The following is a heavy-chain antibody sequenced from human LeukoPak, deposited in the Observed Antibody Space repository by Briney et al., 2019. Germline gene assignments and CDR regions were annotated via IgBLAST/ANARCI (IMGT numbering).Heavy chain of an antibody. Sequence: SETLSLTCAVYGGSFSGFYWSWIRQSPGKNLEWLGSIYYTGTTHYNPSLKSRVTISVDTSKNQFSLNLSSVTAADTAVYYCARQEIGLRSFDPWGQGTLVTVSS. CDR1: GGSFSGFY. J-gene: IGHJ5*02. CDR2: IYYTGTT. D-gene: IGHD3/OR15-3a*01. CDR3: ARQEIGLRSFDP. V-gene: IGHV4-34*01.